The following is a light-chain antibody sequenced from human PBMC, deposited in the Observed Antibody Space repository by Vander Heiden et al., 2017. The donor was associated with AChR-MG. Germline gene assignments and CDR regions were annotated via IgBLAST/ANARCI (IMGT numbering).Light chain of an antibody. Sequence: DIQMTQSPSSLSASVGDRVTITCQASKDISNYLNWYQQKPGKAPKLLIYDASNLETGVPSRFSGSGSGTDFTFTISSLQPEDIATYYCQQYDNLQTFGQGTKVEIK. J-gene: IGKJ1*01. CDR1: KDISNY. CDR2: DAS. V-gene: IGKV1-33*01. CDR3: QQYDNLQT.